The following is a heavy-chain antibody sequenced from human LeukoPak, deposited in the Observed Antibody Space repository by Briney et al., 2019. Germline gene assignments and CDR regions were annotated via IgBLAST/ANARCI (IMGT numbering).Heavy chain of an antibody. CDR3: ARSNRDAFDM. D-gene: IGHD2/OR15-2a*01. CDR2: ISSSGTTK. J-gene: IGHJ3*02. Sequence: GGSLRLSCVASGFTVSNNHMNWVRQGPGKGLEWVSYISSSGTTKYYADSVKGRFTLSRDNAKKSLSLQMNSLRAEDTAIYYCARSNRDAFDMWGQGTVVTVSS. V-gene: IGHV3-48*04. CDR1: GFTVSNNH.